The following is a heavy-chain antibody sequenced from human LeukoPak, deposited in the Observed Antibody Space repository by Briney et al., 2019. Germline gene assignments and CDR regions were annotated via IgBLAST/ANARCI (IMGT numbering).Heavy chain of an antibody. J-gene: IGHJ3*02. Sequence: SETLSLTCTVSAGSVSRDSYYWSWIRQPPGKGLEWIGYIYYSGSTNYKPSLKSRVTISVDTSKNQISLNLRSVTAADTAVYYCARHSGRGNAFDIWGQGTRVTVSS. CDR3: ARHSGRGNAFDI. V-gene: IGHV4-61*01. CDR1: AGSVSRDSYY. CDR2: IYYSGST. D-gene: IGHD6-13*01.